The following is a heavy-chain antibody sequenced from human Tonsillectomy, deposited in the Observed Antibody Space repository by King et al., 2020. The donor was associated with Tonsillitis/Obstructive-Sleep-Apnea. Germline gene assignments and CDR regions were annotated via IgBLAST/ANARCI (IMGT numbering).Heavy chain of an antibody. Sequence: VQLVESGGGLVQPGGSLRLSCAASGFTFSSYYMNWVRQAPGKGLEWVSTMTGSGFSTYYADYVKGRFTISRDNSKNTLHLQMSSLRAEDTAVYYCAKGHVADVAFDIWGQGPMVPVPS. V-gene: IGHV3-23*04. J-gene: IGHJ3*02. CDR3: AKGHVADVAFDI. CDR2: MTGSGFST. CDR1: GFTFSSYY.